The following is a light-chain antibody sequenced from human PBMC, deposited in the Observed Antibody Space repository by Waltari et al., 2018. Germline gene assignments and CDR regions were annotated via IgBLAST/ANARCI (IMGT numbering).Light chain of an antibody. CDR1: RTVGTY. CDR3: QQRKYWPPLT. CDR2: EVF. J-gene: IGKJ4*01. Sequence: DIVLTQSPASLCSSPGATATLSCRASRTVGTYLAWYQHKPGQPPRLLIYEVFNRATGIPARFSGSGSGTDFTLTISSLEPEDSAVYFCQQRKYWPPLTFGGGTKAMIK. V-gene: IGKV3-11*01.